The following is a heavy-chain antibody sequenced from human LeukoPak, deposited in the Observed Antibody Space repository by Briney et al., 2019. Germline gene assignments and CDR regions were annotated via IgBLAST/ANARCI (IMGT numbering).Heavy chain of an antibody. D-gene: IGHD3-22*01. V-gene: IGHV3-43*01. Sequence: GGSLRLSCVASGFASEDYTMHWGRQAPGRTLEWVSLISWDSTTYYTDSVKGRFTISRDNSKNSLYLQMDTLRSEDTAFYYCVKDLSYESSGHVLEYWGQGTLVTVSS. J-gene: IGHJ4*02. CDR2: ISWDSTT. CDR3: VKDLSYESSGHVLEY. CDR1: GFASEDYT.